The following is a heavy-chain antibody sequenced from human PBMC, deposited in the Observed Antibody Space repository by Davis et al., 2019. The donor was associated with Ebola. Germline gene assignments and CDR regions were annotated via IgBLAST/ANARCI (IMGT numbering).Heavy chain of an antibody. D-gene: IGHD3-22*01. CDR1: GGSFSGYY. CDR3: ARVVYDSSGYYYQHYFDY. Sequence: PSETLSLTCAVYGGSFSGYYWSWIRQPPGKGLEWIGYIYYSGSTNYNPSLKSRVTISVDTSKNQFSLKLSSVTAADTAVYYCARVVYDSSGYYYQHYFDYWGQGTLVTVSS. CDR2: IYYSGST. V-gene: IGHV4-59*01. J-gene: IGHJ4*02.